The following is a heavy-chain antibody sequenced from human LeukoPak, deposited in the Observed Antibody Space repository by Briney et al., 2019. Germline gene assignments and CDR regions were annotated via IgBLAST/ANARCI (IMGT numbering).Heavy chain of an antibody. V-gene: IGHV4-59*07. D-gene: IGHD2-2*01. Sequence: TDTLSLTCTVSGGSISSYYWSWIRQPPGKGLEWIGYTYISGSTNYNPSLKSRVTISVDTSKNQFSLKLSSVTAADTAVYYCAKGEGGHCSSRSCSTYFDYWGQGTLVTVSS. CDR2: TYISGST. J-gene: IGHJ4*02. CDR3: AKGEGGHCSSRSCSTYFDY. CDR1: GGSISSYY.